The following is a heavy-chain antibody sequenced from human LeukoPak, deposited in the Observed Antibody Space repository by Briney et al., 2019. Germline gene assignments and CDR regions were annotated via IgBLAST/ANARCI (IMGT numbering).Heavy chain of an antibody. CDR3: ARDKGDYYGSGTKYAFDI. Sequence: ASVKVSCKASGYTFTSYAMHWVRQAPGQRLEWMGWINAGNGNTKYSQKFQGRVTITRDTSASTAYMGLSSLRSEDTAVYYCARDKGDYYGSGTKYAFDIWGQGTMVTVSS. J-gene: IGHJ3*02. CDR1: GYTFTSYA. V-gene: IGHV1-3*01. D-gene: IGHD3-10*01. CDR2: INAGNGNT.